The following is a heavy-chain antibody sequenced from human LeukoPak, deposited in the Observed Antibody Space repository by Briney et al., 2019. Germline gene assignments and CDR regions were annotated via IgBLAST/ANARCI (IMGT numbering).Heavy chain of an antibody. CDR2: INPSGGST. CDR1: GYTFTSYY. V-gene: IGHV1-46*03. J-gene: IGHJ4*02. CDR3: ARDTPLVVPAARFDC. Sequence: ASVKVSCKASGYTFTSYYMHWVRQAPGQGLEWMGIINPSGGSTSYAQKFQGRVTMTRDTSTSTVYMELSSLRSEDTAVYYCARDTPLVVPAARFDCWGQGTLVTVSS. D-gene: IGHD2-2*01.